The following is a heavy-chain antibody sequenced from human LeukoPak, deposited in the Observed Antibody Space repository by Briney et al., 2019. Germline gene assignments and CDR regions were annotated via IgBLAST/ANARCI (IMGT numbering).Heavy chain of an antibody. CDR1: GFTFSSYA. D-gene: IGHD5-12*01. CDR3: AKVLRWTSGLREHDASDI. CDR2: ISGSGGST. J-gene: IGHJ3*02. Sequence: GGSLRLSCAASGFTFSSYAMSWVRQAPGKGLEWVSAISGSGGSTYYADSVKGRFTISRDNSKNTLYLQMNSLRAEDTAVYYCAKVLRWTSGLREHDASDIWGQGTMVTVSS. V-gene: IGHV3-23*01.